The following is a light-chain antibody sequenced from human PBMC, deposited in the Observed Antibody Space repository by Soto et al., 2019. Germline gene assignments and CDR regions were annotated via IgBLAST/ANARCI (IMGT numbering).Light chain of an antibody. Sequence: EIVLTQSPATLSLSPGERATLSCGASQSVGTYLAWYQQKPGQAPRLLIYDASIRATGIPARFSGSGSGTDFTLTISRLEPEDFAMYYCQQYGSSSITFGQGTRLEIK. CDR1: QSVGTY. J-gene: IGKJ5*01. V-gene: IGKV3D-20*01. CDR3: QQYGSSSIT. CDR2: DAS.